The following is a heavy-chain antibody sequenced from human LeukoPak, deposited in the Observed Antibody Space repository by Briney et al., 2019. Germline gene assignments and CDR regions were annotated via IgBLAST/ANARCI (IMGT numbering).Heavy chain of an antibody. J-gene: IGHJ4*02. D-gene: IGHD3/OR15-3a*01. V-gene: IGHV3-23*01. Sequence: GGSLRLSCAASGSTFSSFAMSWVRQAPGRGLKWVSAISGSGGTTYFAGSVKGRFTISRDISKKMLYLQLNRLRAEDTAVYYCAKGFGLDVFDYWGQGTLVTVSS. CDR2: ISGSGGTT. CDR1: GSTFSSFA. CDR3: AKGFGLDVFDY.